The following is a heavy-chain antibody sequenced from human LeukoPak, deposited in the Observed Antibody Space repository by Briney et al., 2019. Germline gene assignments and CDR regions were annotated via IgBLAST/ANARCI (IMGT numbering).Heavy chain of an antibody. CDR3: ARDGSGFYLYYYMDV. Sequence: GGSLRLSCAASGFTFTDYSMTWVRQAPGKGLEWVSSISTVSTYKLYSDSVKGRFTISRDNAKNILYLQMSSLSAEDTAVYYCARDGSGFYLYYYMDVWGRGTPVTVSS. D-gene: IGHD3-3*01. V-gene: IGHV3-21*01. CDR2: ISTVSTYK. CDR1: GFTFTDYS. J-gene: IGHJ6*03.